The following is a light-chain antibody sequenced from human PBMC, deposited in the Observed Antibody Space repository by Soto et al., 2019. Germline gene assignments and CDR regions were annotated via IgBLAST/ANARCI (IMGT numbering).Light chain of an antibody. J-gene: IGKJ2*01. Sequence: EIVLTQSPGTLSLSPGERATLSCRASQSVSSTYLAWYQQKPGQAPRLLIYGAFNRATGIPDRFSGSGSGRDFTLTISRLEPEDFTVYYCQQYGSSLYTFGQGTKLEIK. V-gene: IGKV3-20*01. CDR2: GAF. CDR3: QQYGSSLYT. CDR1: QSVSSTY.